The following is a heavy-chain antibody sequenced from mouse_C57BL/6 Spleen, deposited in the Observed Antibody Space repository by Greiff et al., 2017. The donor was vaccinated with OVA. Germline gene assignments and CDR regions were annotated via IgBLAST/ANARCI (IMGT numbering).Heavy chain of an antibody. J-gene: IGHJ4*01. V-gene: IGHV1-72*01. CDR1: GYTFTSYW. CDR3: ARSYSNSSYYYAMDY. CDR2: IDPNSGGT. Sequence: QVHVKQPGAELVKPGASVKLSCKASGYTFTSYWMHWVKQRPGRGLEWIGRIDPNSGGTKYTEKFKSKATLTVDKPSSTAYMQLSSLTSEDSAVYYCARSYSNSSYYYAMDYWGQGTSVTVSS. D-gene: IGHD2-5*01.